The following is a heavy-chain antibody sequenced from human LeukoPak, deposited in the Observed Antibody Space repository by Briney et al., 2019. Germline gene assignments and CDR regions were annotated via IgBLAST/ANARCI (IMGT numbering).Heavy chain of an antibody. CDR1: GGSISSGSHY. Sequence: PSETLSLTCTVSGGSISSGSHYWSWIRQPPGKGLEWIGYIYYSGNTYYNPSLESRVTISVDTSKNQFSLKLSSVTAADTAVYYCARFTYYGSGSDAFDIWGQGTMVTVSS. CDR2: IYYSGNT. CDR3: ARFTYYGSGSDAFDI. J-gene: IGHJ3*02. D-gene: IGHD3-10*01. V-gene: IGHV4-30-4*08.